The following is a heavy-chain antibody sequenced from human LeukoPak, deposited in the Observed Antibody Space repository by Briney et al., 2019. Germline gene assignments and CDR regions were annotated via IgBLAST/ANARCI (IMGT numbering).Heavy chain of an antibody. J-gene: IGHJ1*01. CDR3: TTAMKRNYHIGSHPSGD. Sequence: TGGSLRLSCAASGFTFSNAWMSWVRQAPGKGLEWVARIKSKTDGGTIDYAAPVKGRFTISRDDSKNTLYLQMNSLKTEDTAVYYCTTAMKRNYHIGSHPSGDRGQGTLVTVSS. V-gene: IGHV3-15*01. D-gene: IGHD2-15*01. CDR1: GFTFSNAW. CDR2: IKSKTDGGTI.